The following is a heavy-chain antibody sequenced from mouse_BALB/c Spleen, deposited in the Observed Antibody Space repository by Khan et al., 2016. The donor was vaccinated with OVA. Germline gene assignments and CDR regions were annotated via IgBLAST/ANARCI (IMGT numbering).Heavy chain of an antibody. V-gene: IGHV1S81*02. CDR1: GYTFTSYW. Sequence: QVQLQQPGAELVKPGASVKLSCKASGYTFTSYWMHWVKQRPGQGLEWIGYIDPSNGHTTYNEKFKSKATLTVDKSSSTAYMQLSSLTSEDSVVYYCARVIRRDYWGQGTTLTVSS. CDR2: IDPSNGHT. J-gene: IGHJ2*01. CDR3: ARVIRRDY.